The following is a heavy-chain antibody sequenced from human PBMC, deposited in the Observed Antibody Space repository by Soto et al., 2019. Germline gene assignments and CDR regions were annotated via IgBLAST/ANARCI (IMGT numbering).Heavy chain of an antibody. Sequence: ASLKVSCKASGYTFTDHYMHWVRQAPGQGLEWMGWINPNSGGTKYAQQFQAWVTMTADTSISTAYLELSRLRSDHTAVYYCARETRSCYYKYWYFDLWGRGTLVTVSS. CDR1: GYTFTDHY. D-gene: IGHD3-3*01. CDR3: ARETRSCYYKYWYFDL. CDR2: INPNSGGT. J-gene: IGHJ2*01. V-gene: IGHV1-2*04.